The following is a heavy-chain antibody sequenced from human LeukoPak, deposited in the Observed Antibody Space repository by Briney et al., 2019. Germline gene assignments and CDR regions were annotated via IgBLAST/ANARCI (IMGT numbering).Heavy chain of an antibody. CDR1: GYTFTGYY. CDR3: ATGIMITFGGVIANDFDY. V-gene: IGHV1-2*02. CDR2: INPNSGGT. D-gene: IGHD3-16*02. J-gene: IGHJ4*02. Sequence: ASVKVSCKASGYTFTGYYMHWVRQAPGQGLEWMGWINPNSGGTNYAQKFQGRVTMTRDTSISTAYMELSRLRSDDTAVYYCATGIMITFGGVIANDFDYWGQGTLVTVSS.